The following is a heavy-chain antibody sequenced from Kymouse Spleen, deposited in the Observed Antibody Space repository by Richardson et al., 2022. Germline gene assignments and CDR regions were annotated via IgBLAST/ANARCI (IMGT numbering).Heavy chain of an antibody. CDR3: TTHYDFWSGYYKDY. D-gene: IGHD3-3*01. CDR2: IKSKTDGGTT. Sequence: EVQLVESGGGLVKPGGSLRLSCAASGFTFSNAWMSWVRQAPGKGLEWVGRIKSKTDGGTTDYAAPVKGRFTISRDDSKNTLYLQMNSLKTEDTAVYYCTTHYDFWSGYYKDYWGQGTLVTVSS. J-gene: IGHJ4*02. CDR1: GFTFSNAW. V-gene: IGHV3-15*01.